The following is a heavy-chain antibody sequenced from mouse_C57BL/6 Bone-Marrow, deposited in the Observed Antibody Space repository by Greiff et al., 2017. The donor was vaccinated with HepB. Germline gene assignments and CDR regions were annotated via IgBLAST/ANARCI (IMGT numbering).Heavy chain of an antibody. CDR1: GYSITGGYY. V-gene: IGHV3-6*01. CDR3: ARADDYAYWYFDV. D-gene: IGHD2-4*01. CDR2: ISYDGSN. Sequence: DVKLQESGPGLVKPSQSLSLTCSVTGYSITGGYYWNWIRQFPGNKLEWMGYISYDGSNNYNPSLKNRISITRDTSKNQFFLKLNSVTTEDTATYYCARADDYAYWYFDVWGTGTTVTVSS. J-gene: IGHJ1*03.